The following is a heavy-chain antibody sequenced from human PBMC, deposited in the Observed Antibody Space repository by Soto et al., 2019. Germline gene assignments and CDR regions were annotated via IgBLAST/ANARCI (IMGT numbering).Heavy chain of an antibody. CDR2: VHLAGST. D-gene: IGHD2-2*01. CDR3: ARRVVPAALGL. CDR1: GGSFNGYY. V-gene: IGHV4-34*01. Sequence: QVYLQQWGAGLLKPSETLSLTCAVYGGSFNGYYWSWIRQAPGKGLERIGEVHLAGSTNYSPSLKGRVTMSLDTSKNQFSLMLTSVTAADMAMYYCARRVVPAALGLWGRGTLVTVSS. J-gene: IGHJ2*01.